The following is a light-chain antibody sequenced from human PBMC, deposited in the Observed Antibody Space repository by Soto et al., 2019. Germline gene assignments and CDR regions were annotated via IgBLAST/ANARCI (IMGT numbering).Light chain of an antibody. Sequence: DVVMTQSPDSLAVSLGERATINCKSSQSVLYNSNNKNYLAWYQQKPRQPPKLLIYWASTRASGVPDRFSGSGSGTDFTLTISSLQAEDVAVYFCQQYYSTPHTFGQGTKLEIK. CDR1: QSVLYNSNNKNY. V-gene: IGKV4-1*01. CDR2: WAS. CDR3: QQYYSTPHT. J-gene: IGKJ2*01.